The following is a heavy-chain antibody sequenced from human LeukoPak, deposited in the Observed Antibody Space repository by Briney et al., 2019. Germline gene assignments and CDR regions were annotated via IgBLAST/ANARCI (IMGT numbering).Heavy chain of an antibody. CDR1: GYTFTSYD. V-gene: IGHV7-4-1*02. J-gene: IGHJ6*02. D-gene: IGHD2-15*01. CDR2: INTNTGNP. Sequence: GASVKVSCKASGYTFTSYDINWVRQATGQGLEWMGWINTNTGNPTYAQGFTGRFVFSLDTSVSTAYLQISSLKAEDTAVYYCARPYCNGGSCYRPPYGMDVWGQGTTVTVSS. CDR3: ARPYCNGGSCYRPPYGMDV.